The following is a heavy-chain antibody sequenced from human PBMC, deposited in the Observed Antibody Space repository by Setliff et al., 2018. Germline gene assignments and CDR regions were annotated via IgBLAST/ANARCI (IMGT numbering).Heavy chain of an antibody. CDR3: VRDAGGGYGVDAYAGGGFDI. CDR1: GFSISSGYY. D-gene: IGHD5-12*01. V-gene: IGHV4-38-2*02. J-gene: IGHJ3*02. CDR2: IHHSGKA. Sequence: PSETLSLTCAVSGFSISSGYYWGWIRQPPGKGLEWIVNIHHSGKAYYNPSLKSRVTMSVDTSKNHVSLKLTSVTAADTAVYYCVRDAGGGYGVDAYAGGGFDIWGQGTMVTVSS.